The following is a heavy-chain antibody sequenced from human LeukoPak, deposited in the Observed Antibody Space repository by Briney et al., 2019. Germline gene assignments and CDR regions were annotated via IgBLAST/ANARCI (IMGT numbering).Heavy chain of an antibody. CDR2: IYYSGST. D-gene: IGHD3-3*01. CDR3: ATTYYDFWSGYDGWFDP. CDR1: GGSISSSSYY. Sequence: SETLSLTCTVSGGSISSSSYYWGWIRQPPGKGLEWIGSIYYSGSTYYNPSLKSRVTISVDTSKNQFSLKLSSVTAADTAVYYCATTYYDFWSGYDGWFDPWGQGTLVTVSS. J-gene: IGHJ5*02. V-gene: IGHV4-39*07.